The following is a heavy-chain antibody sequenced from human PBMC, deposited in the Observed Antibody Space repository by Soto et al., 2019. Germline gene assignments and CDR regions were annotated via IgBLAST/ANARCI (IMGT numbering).Heavy chain of an antibody. J-gene: IGHJ6*02. Sequence: GGSLRLSCAASGFTFSSYSMNWVRQAPGKGLEWVSYISSSSSTIYYADSVKGRFTISRDNAKNSLYLQMNSLRAEDTAVYYCARSPRDYYDSSGYWDYYYYGMDVWGQGTTVTVSS. D-gene: IGHD3-22*01. CDR2: ISSSSSTI. V-gene: IGHV3-48*01. CDR3: ARSPRDYYDSSGYWDYYYYGMDV. CDR1: GFTFSSYS.